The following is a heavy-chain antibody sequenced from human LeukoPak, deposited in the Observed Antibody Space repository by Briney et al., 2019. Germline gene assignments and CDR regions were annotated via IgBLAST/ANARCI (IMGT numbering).Heavy chain of an antibody. V-gene: IGHV5-51*01. Sequence: GESQKISCKGSGYSFTSYWIGWVRQMPGKGLEWMGIIYPGDSDTRYSPSFQGQVTISADKSISTAYLQWSSLKASDTAMYYCARQTSIYDSSGYSPFDYWGQGTLVTVSS. CDR3: ARQTSIYDSSGYSPFDY. J-gene: IGHJ4*02. CDR1: GYSFTSYW. D-gene: IGHD3-22*01. CDR2: IYPGDSDT.